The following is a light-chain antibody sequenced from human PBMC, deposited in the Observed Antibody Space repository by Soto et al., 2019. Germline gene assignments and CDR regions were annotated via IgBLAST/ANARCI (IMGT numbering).Light chain of an antibody. V-gene: IGKV3-20*01. CDR2: DAS. J-gene: IGKJ4*01. CDR1: QSVSSY. Sequence: VWSQSPATLSLSPGERATLSCRASQSVSSYLAWYQQKPGQAPRLLIYDASNRATGIPARFSGSGSGTDFTLTISRLEPEDFAVYYCQQYGSSPLTFGGGTKVDIK. CDR3: QQYGSSPLT.